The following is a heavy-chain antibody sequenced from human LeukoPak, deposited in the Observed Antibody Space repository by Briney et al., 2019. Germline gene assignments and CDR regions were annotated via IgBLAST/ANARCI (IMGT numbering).Heavy chain of an antibody. CDR3: ARVSTDYYDSSGYYYYYHGMDV. CDR2: IIPIFGTA. CDR1: GGTFSSYA. V-gene: IGHV1-69*13. D-gene: IGHD3-22*01. Sequence: SVKVSCKASGGTFSSYAISWVRQAPGQGLEWMGGIIPIFGTANYAQKFQGRVTITADESTSTAYMELSSLRSEDTAVYYCARVSTDYYDSSGYYYYYHGMDVWGQGTTVTVSS. J-gene: IGHJ6*02.